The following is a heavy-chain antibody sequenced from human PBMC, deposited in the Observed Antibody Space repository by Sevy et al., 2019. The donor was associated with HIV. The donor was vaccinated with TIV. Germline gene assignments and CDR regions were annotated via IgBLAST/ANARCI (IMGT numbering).Heavy chain of an antibody. J-gene: IGHJ3*02. CDR3: ARDLSFCSSTSCRDDAFDI. CDR2: IIPIFGTA. V-gene: IGHV1-69*13. Sequence: SVKVSCKASGGTFSSYAISWVRQAPGQGLEWMGGIIPIFGTANYAQKFQGRVTITADVSTSTAYMELSSLRSEDTAVYYCARDLSFCSSTSCRDDAFDIWGQGTMVTVSS. D-gene: IGHD2-2*01. CDR1: GGTFSSYA.